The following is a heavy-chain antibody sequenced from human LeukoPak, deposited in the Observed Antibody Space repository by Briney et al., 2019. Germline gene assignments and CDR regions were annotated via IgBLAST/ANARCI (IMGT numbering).Heavy chain of an antibody. Sequence: GRSLRLSCAASGFIFNSYGMHWVRQAPGKGLEWVAVTWYDGSNKYYADSVKGRFTISRDNSKNTLYLQMNSVSTEDTAVYYCAKGRTQLWLDDAFDIWGQGTMVTVSS. CDR1: GFIFNSYG. D-gene: IGHD3-10*01. V-gene: IGHV3-33*06. CDR2: TWYDGSNK. CDR3: AKGRTQLWLDDAFDI. J-gene: IGHJ3*02.